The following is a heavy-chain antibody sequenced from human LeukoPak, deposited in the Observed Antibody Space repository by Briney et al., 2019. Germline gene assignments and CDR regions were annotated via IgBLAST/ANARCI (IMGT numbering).Heavy chain of an antibody. CDR2: IDTNNGGT. Sequence: ASVKVSCKASGYTFIGYYIHWVRQXPGQGLEWMGWIDTNNGGTNYAQKFQGRITMTRDTSISTTYMELNSLRGDDTAVYYCARVPLWGQGTLVTVSS. CDR3: ARVPL. V-gene: IGHV1-2*02. CDR1: GYTFIGYY. J-gene: IGHJ4*02.